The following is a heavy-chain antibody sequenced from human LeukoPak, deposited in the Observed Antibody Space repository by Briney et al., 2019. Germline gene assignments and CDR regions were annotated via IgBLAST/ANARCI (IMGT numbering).Heavy chain of an antibody. Sequence: PSETLSLTCTVSGGSISSYYWSWIRQPPGKGLEWIGYIYYSGSTNYNPSLKSRVTISVDTSKNQFSLKLSSVTAADTAVYYCARRRLIYGSGSYQYLYYFDYWGQGTLVTVSS. CDR3: ARRRLIYGSGSYQYLYYFDY. V-gene: IGHV4-59*12. CDR1: GGSISSYY. CDR2: IYYSGST. J-gene: IGHJ4*02. D-gene: IGHD3-10*01.